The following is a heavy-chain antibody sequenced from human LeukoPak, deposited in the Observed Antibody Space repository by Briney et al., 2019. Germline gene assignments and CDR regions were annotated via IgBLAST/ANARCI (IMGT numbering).Heavy chain of an antibody. CDR1: GYTSTSYG. D-gene: IGHD2-2*01. CDR2: ISAYNGNT. Sequence: ASVKVSCKASGYTSTSYGISWVRQAPGQGLEWMGWISAYNGNTNYAQKLQGRVTMTTDTSTSTAYMELRSLRSDDTAVYYCARDLLLELRNRQLPFDYWGQGTLVTVSS. V-gene: IGHV1-18*04. CDR3: ARDLLLELRNRQLPFDY. J-gene: IGHJ4*02.